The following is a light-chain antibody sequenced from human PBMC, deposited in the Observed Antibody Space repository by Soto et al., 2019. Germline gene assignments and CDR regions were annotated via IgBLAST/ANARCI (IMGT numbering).Light chain of an antibody. J-gene: IGLJ2*01. CDR1: SSDVGAYDF. V-gene: IGLV2-14*01. Sequence: QSALTQPASVSGSPGQSITISCSGTSSDVGAYDFVSWYQQHPGKAPKLMIFEVTHRPPGVLRRFSGSKSGNMAPLPISGLQAEDGLDYYSGAYTTGSALVVFGGGTKLTVL. CDR2: EVT. CDR3: GAYTTGSALVV.